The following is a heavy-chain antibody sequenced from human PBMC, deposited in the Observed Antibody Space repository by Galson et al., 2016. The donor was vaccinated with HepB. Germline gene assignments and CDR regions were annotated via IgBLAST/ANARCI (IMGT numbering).Heavy chain of an antibody. J-gene: IGHJ4*02. D-gene: IGHD6-13*01. CDR3: AKGRGSGITAAVGNF. CDR1: GFTFSSYG. Sequence: SLRLSCAASGFTFSSYGMNWVRQAPGKGLEWVSAIGWNSGYKAYVDSVKGRFTISRDNAKNSLYLQMTSLRAEDTALYYCAKGRGSGITAAVGNFWGQGTLVTVSS. V-gene: IGHV3-9*01. CDR2: IGWNSGYK.